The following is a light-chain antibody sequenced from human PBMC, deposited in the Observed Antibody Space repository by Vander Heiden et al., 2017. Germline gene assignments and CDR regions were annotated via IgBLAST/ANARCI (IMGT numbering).Light chain of an antibody. CDR1: ALPKQY. V-gene: IGLV3-25*03. CDR3: QSADSSGTYVV. J-gene: IGLJ2*01. Sequence: SCELTQPPSVSVSPGQTARSTCSGDALPKQYAYWYQQKPGQAPVLVIYKDSERPSGIPERFSGSSSGTTVTLTISGVQAEDEADYYCQSADSSGTYVVFGGGTKLTVL. CDR2: KDS.